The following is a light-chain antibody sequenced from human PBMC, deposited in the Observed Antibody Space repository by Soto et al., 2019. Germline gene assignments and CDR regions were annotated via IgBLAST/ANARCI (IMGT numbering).Light chain of an antibody. CDR2: DVR. CDR1: SSDVGGYNF. V-gene: IGLV2-14*03. J-gene: IGLJ2*01. CDR3: CSYTSSSTVI. Sequence: QSALTQPASVSGSPGQSITISCTGTSSDVGGYNFVSWYQQHPGKAPKFIIYDVRNRPSGVSNRFSGSRSGNTASLTISGIQAEDEADYYCCSYTSSSTVIFGGGTKLTVL.